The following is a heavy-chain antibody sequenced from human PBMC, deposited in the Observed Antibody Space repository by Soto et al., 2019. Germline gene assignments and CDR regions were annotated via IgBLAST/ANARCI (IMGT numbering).Heavy chain of an antibody. J-gene: IGHJ4*02. V-gene: IGHV3-30-3*01. CDR1: GFTFSSYA. D-gene: IGHD3-3*01. Sequence: GGSLRLSCAASGFTFSSYAMHWVRQAPGKGLEWVAVISYDGSNKYYADSVKGRFTISRDNSKNTLYLQMNSLRAEDTAVYYCARPREYYDFWSGQSLDYWGQGTLVTVSS. CDR3: ARPREYYDFWSGQSLDY. CDR2: ISYDGSNK.